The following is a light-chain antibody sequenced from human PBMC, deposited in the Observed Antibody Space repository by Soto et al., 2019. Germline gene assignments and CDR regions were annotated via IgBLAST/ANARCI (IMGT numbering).Light chain of an antibody. CDR2: DVS. CDR1: SSDVGGYNY. Sequence: QSALTQPASVSGSPGQSITISCTGTSSDVGGYNYVSWYQQHPGKAPKLMLYDVSNRPSGVSNRFSGAQSGNTASLTISGLQAEDEADYYCSSYTSSSTLVVFGGGTQLTVL. V-gene: IGLV2-14*01. J-gene: IGLJ2*01. CDR3: SSYTSSSTLVV.